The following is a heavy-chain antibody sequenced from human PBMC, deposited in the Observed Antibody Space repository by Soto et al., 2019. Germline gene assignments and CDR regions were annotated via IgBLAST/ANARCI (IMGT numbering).Heavy chain of an antibody. CDR1: GGSISSYY. D-gene: IGHD3-9*01. CDR2: IYYSGST. J-gene: IGHJ4*02. CDR3: ARATGIRYFHWLTTHSPLTYFDY. Sequence: SETLSLTCTVSGGSISSYYWSWIRQPPGKGLEWTGYIYYSGSTNYNPSLKSRVTISVDTSKNQFSLKLSSVTAADTAVYYCARATGIRYFHWLTTHSPLTYFDYWGQGTLVTVSS. V-gene: IGHV4-59*01.